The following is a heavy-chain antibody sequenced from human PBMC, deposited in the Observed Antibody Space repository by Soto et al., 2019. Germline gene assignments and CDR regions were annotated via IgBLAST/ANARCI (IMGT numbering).Heavy chain of an antibody. D-gene: IGHD3-3*01. J-gene: IGHJ5*02. CDR1: GFTFSSYA. CDR3: AKTGPDFWSANWFDP. Sequence: AGGSLRLSCAASGFTFSSYAMSWVRQAPGKGLEWVSAISGSGGSTYYADSVKGRFTISRDNSKNTLYLQMNSLRAEDTAVYYCAKTGPDFWSANWFDPWGQGTLVTVSS. V-gene: IGHV3-23*01. CDR2: ISGSGGST.